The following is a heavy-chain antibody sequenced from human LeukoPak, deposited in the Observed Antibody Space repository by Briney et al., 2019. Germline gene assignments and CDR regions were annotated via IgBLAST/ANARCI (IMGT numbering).Heavy chain of an antibody. CDR3: ARTVTYYYGMDV. CDR2: IWYDGSNK. D-gene: IGHD4-17*01. CDR1: GFTFSSYG. Sequence: GGSLRLSCAASGFTFSSYGMHWVRQAPGKGLEWVAVIWYDGSNKYYADSVKGRFTISRDNSKNTLYLQMSSLRAEDTAVYYCARTVTYYYGMDVWGQGTTVTVSS. V-gene: IGHV3-33*01. J-gene: IGHJ6*02.